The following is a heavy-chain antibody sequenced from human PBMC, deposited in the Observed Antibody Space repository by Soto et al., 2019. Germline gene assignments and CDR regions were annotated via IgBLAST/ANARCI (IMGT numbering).Heavy chain of an antibody. D-gene: IGHD3-16*01. V-gene: IGHV5-10-1*01. CDR2: IDPSDSYT. CDR1: GYSFTSYW. CDR3: ARLARAKRRGYYGMDV. Sequence: EVQLVQSGAEVKKPGESLRLSCKGSGYSFTSYWISWVRQMPGKGLEWMGRIDPSDSYTNYSPSFQGHVNISADKSISTAYLQWSSLKASDTAMYYCARLARAKRRGYYGMDVWGQGTTVTVSS. J-gene: IGHJ6*02.